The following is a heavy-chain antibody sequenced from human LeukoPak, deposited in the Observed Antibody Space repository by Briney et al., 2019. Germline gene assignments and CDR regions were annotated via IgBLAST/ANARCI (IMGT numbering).Heavy chain of an antibody. CDR2: IWYDGSNK. CDR1: GFTFSSYG. V-gene: IGHV3-33*06. CDR3: AKEHYSGYDLFDY. J-gene: IGHJ4*02. Sequence: PGRSLRLSCAASGFTFSSYGMHWVRQAPGKGLEWVAVIWYDGSNKYYADSVKGRFTISRDNSKNTPYLQMNSLRAEDTAVYYCAKEHYSGYDLFDYWGQGTLVTVSS. D-gene: IGHD5-12*01.